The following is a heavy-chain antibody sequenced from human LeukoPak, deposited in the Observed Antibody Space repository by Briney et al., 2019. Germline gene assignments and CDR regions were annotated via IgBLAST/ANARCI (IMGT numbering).Heavy chain of an antibody. D-gene: IGHD4-17*01. CDR1: EFTFSRCA. J-gene: IGHJ3*01. CDR2: ITSRDGRT. Sequence: PGGSLRLSCAAPEFTFSRCAMTWVRQAPGKGLEWVSSITSRDGRTSYADSVKGRFTVSRDNSKNTLYLQMNYLRVEDTAVYYCARDPNGDYLGAFDFWGQGTLVTVSS. V-gene: IGHV3-23*01. CDR3: ARDPNGDYLGAFDF.